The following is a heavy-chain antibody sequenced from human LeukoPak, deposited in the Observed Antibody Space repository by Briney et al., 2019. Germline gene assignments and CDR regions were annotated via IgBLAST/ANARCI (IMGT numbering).Heavy chain of an antibody. CDR3: AGPGCSRGSCNGNMAV. D-gene: IGHD2-15*01. J-gene: IGHJ6*03. V-gene: IGHV4-34*01. CDR2: INHSGST. CDR1: GGSFSGYY. Sequence: SETLPLTCAVYGGSFSGYYWSWIRQPPGKGLEWIGEINHSGSTNYNPSLKSRVTISVDTSKNQFSLKLSSVTAADTAVYYCAGPGCSRGSCNGNMAVWAKGTTVTVSS.